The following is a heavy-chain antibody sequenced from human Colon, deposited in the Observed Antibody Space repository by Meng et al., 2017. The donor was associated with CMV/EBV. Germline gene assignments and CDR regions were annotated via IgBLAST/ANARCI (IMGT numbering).Heavy chain of an antibody. Sequence: QFSVKDSGLPLVKHTHHPKLTCTFPGFSPSTIGMGVGWIRQPPGKALEWLGVIYWDDDKRYSPSLKSRLTITQDTSKNQVVLTMTNLDPLDTATYYCAHRPYGSGSYFFDYWGQGTLVTVSS. CDR3: AHRPYGSGSYFFDY. J-gene: IGHJ4*02. D-gene: IGHD3-10*01. CDR1: GFSPSTIGMG. V-gene: IGHV2-5*02. CDR2: IYWDDDK.